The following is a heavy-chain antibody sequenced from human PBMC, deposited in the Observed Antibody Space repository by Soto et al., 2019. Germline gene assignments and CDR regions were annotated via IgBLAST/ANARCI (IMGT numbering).Heavy chain of an antibody. J-gene: IGHJ4*02. V-gene: IGHV4-34*01. D-gene: IGHD2-2*01. CDR3: ARGYQPLLRLGFGY. CDR1: GGSFSGYY. Sequence: SSETLSLTCAVYGGSFSGYYWSWIRQPPGKGLEWIGEINHSGSTNYNPSLKSRVTISVDTSKNQFSLKLSSVTAADTAVYYCARGYQPLLRLGFGYWGQGTLVTVSS. CDR2: INHSGST.